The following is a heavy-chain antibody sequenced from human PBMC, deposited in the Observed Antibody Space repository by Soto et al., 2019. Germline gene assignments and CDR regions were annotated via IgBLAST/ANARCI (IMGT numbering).Heavy chain of an antibody. CDR1: GFTFSSYS. D-gene: IGHD6-6*01. CDR2: ISSSSSTI. V-gene: IGHV3-48*02. Sequence: EVQLVESGGGLVQPGGSLRLSCAASGFTFSSYSMNWVRQAPGKGLEWVSYISSSSSTIYYADSVKGRFTISRDNAKNSLYRQMNSLRDEDTAVYYCARAPIGRIAARRNNWFDPWGQGTLVTVSS. CDR3: ARAPIGRIAARRNNWFDP. J-gene: IGHJ5*02.